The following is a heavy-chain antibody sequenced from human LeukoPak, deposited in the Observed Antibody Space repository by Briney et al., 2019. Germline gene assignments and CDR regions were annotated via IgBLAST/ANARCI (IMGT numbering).Heavy chain of an antibody. CDR3: ARGYCSSTSCTNDY. J-gene: IGHJ4*02. Sequence: GGSLRLSCVASGFSLSTYDMYWVRQATGKGLEYVSAITSNGGTTYYANSVKGRFTISRDNSENTLYLQMGSLRAEDMAVYYCARGYCSSTSCTNDYWGQGTLVTVSS. D-gene: IGHD2-2*01. V-gene: IGHV3-64*01. CDR2: ITSNGGTT. CDR1: GFSLSTYD.